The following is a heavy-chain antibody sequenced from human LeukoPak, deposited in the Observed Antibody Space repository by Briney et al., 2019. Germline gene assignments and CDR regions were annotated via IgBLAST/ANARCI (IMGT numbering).Heavy chain of an antibody. V-gene: IGHV4-39*01. J-gene: IGHJ6*02. D-gene: IGHD5-12*01. CDR2: IDSSGSA. CDR1: GGSITSSRYY. CDR3: ARPNIVATITAAMDV. Sequence: PSETLSLTCTVSGGSITSSRYYWGWIRQPPGKGLEWVGSIDSSGSAYYNPSLKSQVTISVDTSRNQFSLKLSSVTAADTAVYYCARPNIVATITAAMDVWGQGTTVTVAS.